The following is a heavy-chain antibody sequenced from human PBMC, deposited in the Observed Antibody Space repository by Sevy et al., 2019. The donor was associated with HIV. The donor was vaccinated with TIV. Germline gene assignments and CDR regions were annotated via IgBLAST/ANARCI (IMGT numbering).Heavy chain of an antibody. Sequence: ASVKVSCKASGYTFTGYYMHWVRQAPGQGLEWMGWINPNSGGTNYAQKFQGRATMTRDTSISTAYMELSRLRSDDTAVYYCARASELPNPWYFDYWGQGTLVTVSS. J-gene: IGHJ4*02. CDR2: INPNSGGT. CDR1: GYTFTGYY. CDR3: ARASELPNPWYFDY. D-gene: IGHD1-26*01. V-gene: IGHV1-2*02.